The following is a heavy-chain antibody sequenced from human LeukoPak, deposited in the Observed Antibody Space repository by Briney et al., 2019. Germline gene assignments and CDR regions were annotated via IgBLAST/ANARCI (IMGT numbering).Heavy chain of an antibody. J-gene: IGHJ5*02. D-gene: IGHD2-2*01. Sequence: GKSLRLSCAASGFTFSTYGMHWVRQAPGKGLEWVAVISYDGSNKNYADSMKRRFTISRDNSRNTLDLQMNSLRPEDTAVYYCAKSGYQLLAGNWFDPWGQGTLVTVSS. CDR3: AKSGYQLLAGNWFDP. CDR1: GFTFSTYG. V-gene: IGHV3-30*18. CDR2: ISYDGSNK.